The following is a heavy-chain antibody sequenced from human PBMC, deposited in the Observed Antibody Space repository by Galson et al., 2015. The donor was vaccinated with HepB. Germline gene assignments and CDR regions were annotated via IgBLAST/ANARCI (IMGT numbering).Heavy chain of an antibody. CDR2: IDPQSGNT. Sequence: SVKVSCKASGYTFGNFGVSWVRQAPGQGLEWMAWIDPQSGNTDYAQKVQGRMTVTADTSTTTAYMELRSLRSDDTAVYFCAREGKLGYWGQGTLVTVSS. CDR1: GYTFGNFG. D-gene: IGHD3-10*01. V-gene: IGHV1-18*01. CDR3: AREGKLGY. J-gene: IGHJ4*02.